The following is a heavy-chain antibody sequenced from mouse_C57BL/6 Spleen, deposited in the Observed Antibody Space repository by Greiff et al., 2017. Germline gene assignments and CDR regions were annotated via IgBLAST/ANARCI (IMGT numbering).Heavy chain of an antibody. V-gene: IGHV1-52*01. Sequence: QVQLQQPGAELVRPGSSVKLSCKASGYTFTSYWMHWVKQRPIQGLEWIGNIDPSDSETHYNPKFKDKATLTVDKSSSTAYMQLSSLTSEDSAVXDGAREYYGSSPGARDYWGQGTSVTVSS. CDR1: GYTFTSYW. D-gene: IGHD1-1*01. CDR3: AREYYGSSPGARDY. CDR2: IDPSDSET. J-gene: IGHJ4*01.